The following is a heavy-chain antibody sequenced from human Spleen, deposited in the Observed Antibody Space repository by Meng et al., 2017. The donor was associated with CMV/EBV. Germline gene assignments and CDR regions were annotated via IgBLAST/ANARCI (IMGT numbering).Heavy chain of an antibody. CDR2: INHSGST. J-gene: IGHJ4*02. CDR3: ARGGGILLWYGPAHY. Sequence: SETLSLTCTVSGGSISSSSYYWSWIRQSPAKGLEWIGEINHSGSTNYNPSLKSRVTISVATSKNQFSLKLSSVTAADTAVYYCARGGGILLWYGPAHYWGQGTLVTVSS. D-gene: IGHD3-10*01. CDR1: GGSISSSSYY. V-gene: IGHV4-39*07.